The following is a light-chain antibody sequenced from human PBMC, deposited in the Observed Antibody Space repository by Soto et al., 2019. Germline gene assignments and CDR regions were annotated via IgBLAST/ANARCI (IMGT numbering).Light chain of an antibody. J-gene: IGKJ1*01. CDR3: QQYNNWPPWT. CDR1: QSVSNN. CDR2: DAS. V-gene: IGKV3-15*01. Sequence: ILMTQSPATLSVSPGERDTLSCRARQSVSNNLAGYQQKPGQAPRLLIYDASTRATGIPARFSGSGSGTECTLTSSGLQSEDFAVYYCQQYNNWPPWTFGQGTKVEIK.